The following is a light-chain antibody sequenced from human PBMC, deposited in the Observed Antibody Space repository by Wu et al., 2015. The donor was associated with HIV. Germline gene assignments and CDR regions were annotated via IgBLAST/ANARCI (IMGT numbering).Light chain of an antibody. V-gene: IGKV1-39*01. Sequence: DIQMTQSPFSLSASVGDRVTITCRASQSITTYLNWYQQKPGKAPKLLISAAPSLQGGVPSRFSGSGSGTDFTLTISGLQPEDFATYYCQQSYTTPAWTFGQGTKVEVK. CDR1: QSITTY. CDR3: QQSYTTPAWT. J-gene: IGKJ1*01. CDR2: AAP.